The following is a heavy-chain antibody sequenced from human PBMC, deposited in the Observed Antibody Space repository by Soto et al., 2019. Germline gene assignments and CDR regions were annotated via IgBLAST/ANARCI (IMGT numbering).Heavy chain of an antibody. J-gene: IGHJ4*02. CDR1: GGSISSGDYY. V-gene: IGHV4-30-4*01. CDR2: IYYSGST. Sequence: SETLSLTCTVSGGSISSGDYYWSWIRQPPGKGLEWIGYIYYSGSTYYNPPLKSRVTISVDTSKNQFSLKLSSVTAADTAVYYCARVYYDSSGYYYKISYYFDYWGQGTLVTV. D-gene: IGHD3-22*01. CDR3: ARVYYDSSGYYYKISYYFDY.